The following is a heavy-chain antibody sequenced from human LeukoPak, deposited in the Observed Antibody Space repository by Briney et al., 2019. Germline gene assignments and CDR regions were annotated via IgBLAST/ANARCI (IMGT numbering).Heavy chain of an antibody. CDR2: ISGSGGST. V-gene: IGHV3-23*01. CDR3: AKEGAIAAAGINWFDP. D-gene: IGHD6-13*01. J-gene: IGHJ5*02. CDR1: GFTFSSYA. Sequence: GGSLRLSCVASGFTFSSYAMSWVRQAPGKGLEWVSAISGSGGSTYYADSVKGRFTISRDNSKNTLYLQMNSLRAEDTAVYYCAKEGAIAAAGINWFDPWGQGTLVTVSS.